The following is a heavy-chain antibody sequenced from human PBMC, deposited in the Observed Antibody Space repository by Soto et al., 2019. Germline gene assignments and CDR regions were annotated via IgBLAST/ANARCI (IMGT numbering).Heavy chain of an antibody. Sequence: SETLSLTCTVSGASISSSYWSWIRQSPGKGLEWIGYVYYSGSTNYNPSLKSRVTISVDTSKNQFSLKLSSVTAADTAVYYCATGYYASRGQSNTFDIWGQGTMVTV. CDR3: ATGYYASRGQSNTFDI. V-gene: IGHV4-59*01. D-gene: IGHD3-22*01. CDR1: GASISSSY. J-gene: IGHJ3*02. CDR2: VYYSGST.